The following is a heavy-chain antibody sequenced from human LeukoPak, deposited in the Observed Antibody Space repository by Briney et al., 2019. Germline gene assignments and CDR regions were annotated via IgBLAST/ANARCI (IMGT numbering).Heavy chain of an antibody. J-gene: IGHJ4*02. CDR3: ASRRAVTGRGDYFDY. CDR1: GGSFSGYY. Sequence: SETLSLTCAVYGGSFSGYYWSWIRQPPGKGLEWIGEITRSGSANYNPSLKSRVTISVDTSKNQFSLKLRSVTAADTAVYYCASRRAVTGRGDYFDYWGQGTLVTVSS. V-gene: IGHV4-34*01. D-gene: IGHD6-19*01. CDR2: ITRSGSA.